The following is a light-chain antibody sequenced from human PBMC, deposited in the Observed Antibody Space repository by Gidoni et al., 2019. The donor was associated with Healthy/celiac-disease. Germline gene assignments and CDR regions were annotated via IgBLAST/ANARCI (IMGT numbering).Light chain of an antibody. CDR2: AAS. CDR1: QSISNY. Sequence: DIQMTQSPSPLSASVGDRVTITCRASQSISNYLNWYQHKPGKAPKLLIYAASSLQSGVPSRFSGSGSGTDFTLTISSLQPEDFATYYCQQSYSTPRTFGQGTKVEIK. J-gene: IGKJ1*01. CDR3: QQSYSTPRT. V-gene: IGKV1-39*01.